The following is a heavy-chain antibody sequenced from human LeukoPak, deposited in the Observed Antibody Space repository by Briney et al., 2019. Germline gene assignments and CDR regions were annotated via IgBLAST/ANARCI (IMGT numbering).Heavy chain of an antibody. Sequence: AESPLISCKGSGYSFASYWIGWVRQMPGKGLEWMGIIYPGDSDTRGSPSYHGQVTISVDKSISTAYLQWSSLKASDTAMYYCASPRVGATAFDIWGPGT. CDR2: IYPGDSDT. J-gene: IGHJ3*02. D-gene: IGHD1-26*01. CDR3: ASPRVGATAFDI. V-gene: IGHV5-51*01. CDR1: GYSFASYW.